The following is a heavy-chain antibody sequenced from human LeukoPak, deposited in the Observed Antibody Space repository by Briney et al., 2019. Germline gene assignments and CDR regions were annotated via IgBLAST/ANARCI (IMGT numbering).Heavy chain of an antibody. Sequence: GGSLRLSCAASGFTFSSYGMHWVRQAPGKGLEWVAVISYDGSNKYYADSVKGRFTISRDNSKNTLYLQMNSLRAEDTAVYYCAKDRAAGVLDVWGQGTTVTVSS. CDR2: ISYDGSNK. CDR3: AKDRAAGVLDV. J-gene: IGHJ6*02. CDR1: GFTFSSYG. V-gene: IGHV3-30*18. D-gene: IGHD6-13*01.